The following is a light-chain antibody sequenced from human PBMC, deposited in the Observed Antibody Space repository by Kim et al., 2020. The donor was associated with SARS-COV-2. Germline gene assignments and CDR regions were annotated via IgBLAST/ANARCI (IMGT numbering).Light chain of an antibody. CDR2: EVS. CDR1: GSCVGGYNY. V-gene: IGLV2-8*01. J-gene: IGLJ2*01. Sequence: GQSVTSYCTGTGSCVGGYNYVSWYQQRPGKAPKLMIYEVSKRPSGVPDRFCGSKSGNTASLTVAGLQAEDEADYYCSSYAGSNNLVFGGGTQLTVL. CDR3: SSYAGSNNLV.